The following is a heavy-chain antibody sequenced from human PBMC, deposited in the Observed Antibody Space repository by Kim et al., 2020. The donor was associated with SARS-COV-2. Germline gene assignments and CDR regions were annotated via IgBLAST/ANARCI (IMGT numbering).Heavy chain of an antibody. D-gene: IGHD1-26*01. J-gene: IGHJ3*02. V-gene: IGHV3-9*01. CDR1: GFTFDDYG. CDR3: AKDTAGASSSAFDI. CDR2: ISWNSGTV. Sequence: GGSLRRSCAASGFTFDDYGMHWVRQAPGRGLEWVSGISWNSGTVAYADSVKGRFTISRDNAKNSLYMQMNSLRAEDTALYYCAKDTAGASSSAFDIWGQGTMVTVSS.